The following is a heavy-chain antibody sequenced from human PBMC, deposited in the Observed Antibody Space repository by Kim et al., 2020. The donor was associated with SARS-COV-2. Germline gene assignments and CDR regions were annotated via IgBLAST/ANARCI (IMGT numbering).Heavy chain of an antibody. D-gene: IGHD3-22*01. V-gene: IGHV4-31*02. CDR3: AREKSMDYYDSSGYYDY. Sequence: GRVTISVDTSKNQFSLKLSSVTAADTAVYYCAREKSMDYYDSSGYYDYWGQGTLVTVSS. J-gene: IGHJ4*02.